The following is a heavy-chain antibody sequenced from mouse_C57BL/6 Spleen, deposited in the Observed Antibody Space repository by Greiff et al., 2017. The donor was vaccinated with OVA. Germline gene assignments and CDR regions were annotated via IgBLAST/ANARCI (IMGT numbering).Heavy chain of an antibody. V-gene: IGHV1-52*01. D-gene: IGHD1-1*02. J-gene: IGHJ4*01. CDR3: GRKEGYTIATYAMDY. CDR2: IDPSDSET. Sequence: QVQLQQSGAELVRPGSSVKLSCKASGYTFTSYWMHWVKQRPIQGLEWIGNIDPSDSETHYNQKFKDKATLTVDKSSSTAYMHLSSLTSEDSAVYYCGRKEGYTIATYAMDYWGQGTSVTVSS. CDR1: GYTFTSYW.